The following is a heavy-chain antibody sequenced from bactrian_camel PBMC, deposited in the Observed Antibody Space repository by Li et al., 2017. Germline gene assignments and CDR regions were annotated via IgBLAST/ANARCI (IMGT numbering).Heavy chain of an antibody. CDR1: GFIFSMCA. D-gene: IGHD3*01. V-gene: IGHV3S53*01. J-gene: IGHJ4*01. Sequence: VQLVESGGGSVQVGGSLKLTCVRTGFIFSMCAMGWYRQAPGKERELVGSVGTDGTTTYADSMKGRVTISQDNAKNTLYLQMNSLKPEDTAIYYCAAAKGLPDLLRGGYLSARSYNYWGRGTQVTVS. CDR2: VGTDGTT. CDR3: AAAKGLPDLLRGGYLSARSYNY.